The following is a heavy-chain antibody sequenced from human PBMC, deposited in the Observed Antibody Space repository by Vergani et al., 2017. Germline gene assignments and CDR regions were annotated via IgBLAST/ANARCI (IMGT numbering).Heavy chain of an antibody. J-gene: IGHJ4*02. CDR3: ARGSTMVRGVIIKY. CDR1: GYTFTSYA. CDR2: INTGNGNT. Sequence: QVQLVQSGAEVKKPGASVKVSCKASGYTFTSYAMHWVRQAPGQRLEWMGWINTGNGNTKYSQKFQGRVTITRDTSASTAYMELSSLRSEGTAVYYCARGSTMVRGVIIKYWGQGTLVTVSS. D-gene: IGHD3-10*01. V-gene: IGHV1-3*04.